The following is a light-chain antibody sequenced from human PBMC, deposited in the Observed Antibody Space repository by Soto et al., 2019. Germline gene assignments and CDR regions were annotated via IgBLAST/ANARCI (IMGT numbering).Light chain of an antibody. CDR2: DVN. Sequence: QSALTQPRSVSGSPGQSVTISCTGTSSDVGAYNYVSWYQHHPGKAPKVMIYDVNKRPSGVPDRFSGSKSGNTASLTISGLQVEDEADYYCCSYAGDYTVVFGGGTKLTVL. V-gene: IGLV2-11*01. J-gene: IGLJ2*01. CDR3: CSYAGDYTVV. CDR1: SSDVGAYNY.